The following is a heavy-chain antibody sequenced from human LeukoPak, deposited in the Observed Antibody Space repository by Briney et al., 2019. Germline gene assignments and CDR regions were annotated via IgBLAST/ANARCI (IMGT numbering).Heavy chain of an antibody. V-gene: IGHV3-30*18. CDR2: ISYDGSNK. CDR3: AKSLGATRGYFEH. J-gene: IGHJ4*02. D-gene: IGHD1-26*01. CDR1: GFTFSSYG. Sequence: PGGSLRLSCAASGFTFSSYGMHWVRQAPGKWLEWVAVISYDGSNKYYADSVKGRFTISRDNSKNTLYLQMNSLRPEDTAVYYCAKSLGATRGYFEHWGQGTLVTVSS.